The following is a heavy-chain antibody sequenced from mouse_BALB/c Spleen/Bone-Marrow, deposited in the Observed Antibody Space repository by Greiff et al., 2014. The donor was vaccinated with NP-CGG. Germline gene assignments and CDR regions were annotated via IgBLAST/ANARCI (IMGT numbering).Heavy chain of an antibody. V-gene: IGHV2-9*02. CDR3: TRENYRYDGGHCYALAY. Sequence: VKLMEPGPGLVSLSQSLSITCPVSGFSLTSYGVHWVRQPPGKGLEWLGVIWAGGRTNYNSALMSRLSISKDNSKIQVFLKMNSLQTDDTAMYYCTRENYRYDGGHCYALAYWGQGTSVTVSS. CDR1: GFSLTSYG. D-gene: IGHD2-14*01. J-gene: IGHJ4*01. CDR2: IWAGGRT.